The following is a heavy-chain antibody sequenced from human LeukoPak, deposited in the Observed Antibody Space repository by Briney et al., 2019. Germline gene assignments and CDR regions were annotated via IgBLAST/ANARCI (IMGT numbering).Heavy chain of an antibody. J-gene: IGHJ4*02. CDR2: IYYSGST. D-gene: IGHD2-15*01. V-gene: IGHV4-59*01. Sequence: SETLSLTCTVSGDSISNYYWSWIRQSPGKGLEWIGYIYYSGSTNYNPSLKGRVTISVDTSKNQFSLELSSVTAADTAVYYCARETCSGGSCFQFDFWGQGTLVTVSS. CDR3: ARETCSGGSCFQFDF. CDR1: GDSISNYY.